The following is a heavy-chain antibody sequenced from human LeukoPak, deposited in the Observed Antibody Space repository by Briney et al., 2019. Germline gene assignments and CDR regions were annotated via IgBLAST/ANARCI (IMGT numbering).Heavy chain of an antibody. CDR3: ARDRDGDYYFDY. CDR1: GFTFSTYW. J-gene: IGHJ4*02. CDR2: IKQDGSEK. Sequence: GGSLRLSCAASGFTFSTYWMSWVRQAPGKGLEWVANIKQDGSEKYYVDSVKGRFTISRDNAKNSLYLQMNSLRAEDTSIYYCARDRDGDYYFDYWGQGTLVTVSS. V-gene: IGHV3-7*01. D-gene: IGHD4-17*01.